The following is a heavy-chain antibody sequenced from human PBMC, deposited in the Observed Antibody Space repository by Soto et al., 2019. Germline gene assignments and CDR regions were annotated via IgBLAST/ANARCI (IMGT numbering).Heavy chain of an antibody. CDR2: IHPGDSDT. CDR1: GYFFSRHW. CDR3: TRAGQNPAWQLTF. D-gene: IGHD1-1*01. V-gene: IGHV5-51*01. Sequence: GESLKTSCYGPGYFFSRHWIAWVRLMPVKGVEWMSIIHPGDSDTRYSPSFQGKFTISVDGSINLDYLQWRSLEASDNAVYYCTRAGQNPAWQLTFWGQGTQVTVYS. J-gene: IGHJ4*02.